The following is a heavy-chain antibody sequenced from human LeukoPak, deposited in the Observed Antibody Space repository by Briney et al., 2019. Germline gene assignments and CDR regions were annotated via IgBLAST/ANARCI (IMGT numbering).Heavy chain of an antibody. D-gene: IGHD3-9*01. CDR3: ARLRESQYYDILTGPSYAFDI. J-gene: IGHJ3*02. CDR2: MNPNSGNT. V-gene: IGHV1-8*01. CDR1: GYTFTSYD. Sequence: ASVKVSCKASGYTFTSYDINWVRQATGQGLEWMGWMNPNSGNTGYAQKFQGRVTMTRNTSISTAYMELSSLRSEDTAVYYCARLRESQYYDILTGPSYAFDIWGQGTTVTVSS.